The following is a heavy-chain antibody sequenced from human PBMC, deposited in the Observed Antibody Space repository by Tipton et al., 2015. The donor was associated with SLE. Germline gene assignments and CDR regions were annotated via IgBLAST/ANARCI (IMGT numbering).Heavy chain of an antibody. CDR2: IIPIFGTA. D-gene: IGHD3-10*01. Sequence: QSGAEVKKPGSSVKVSCKASGGTFSSYAFTWVRQAPGQGLEWMGGIIPIFGTANYAQKFQGRVTISADKSTSTAYMELSSLRSEDTAMYYCARDQSYYASGSYWDYFDYWGQGTLVTVSS. CDR1: GGTFSSYA. V-gene: IGHV1-69*06. J-gene: IGHJ4*02. CDR3: ARDQSYYASGSYWDYFDY.